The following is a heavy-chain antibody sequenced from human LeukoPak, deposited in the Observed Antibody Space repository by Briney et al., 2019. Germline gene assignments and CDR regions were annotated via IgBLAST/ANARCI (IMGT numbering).Heavy chain of an antibody. D-gene: IGHD4-17*01. Sequence: GGSLRLSCAASGFTFSNYWMHWVRQAPGKGLVWVSRINSDGINTSYADSVKGRFTISRDNAKNTLNLQMNSLRAEDTAVYYCAKDSWEGYGDPSFDYWGQGTLVTVSS. CDR3: AKDSWEGYGDPSFDY. V-gene: IGHV3-74*01. CDR2: INSDGINT. CDR1: GFTFSNYW. J-gene: IGHJ4*02.